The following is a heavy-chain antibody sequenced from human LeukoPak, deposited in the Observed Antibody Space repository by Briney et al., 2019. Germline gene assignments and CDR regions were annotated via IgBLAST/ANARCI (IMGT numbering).Heavy chain of an antibody. CDR1: GGSISSSSYY. D-gene: IGHD1-26*01. Sequence: SETLSLTCTVSGGSISSSSYYWGWIRQPPGKGLEWIGSIYYSGSTYYNPSLKSRVTISVDTSKNQFSLKLSSVTAADTAVYYCARSMGATRYLDYWGQGTLVTVSS. J-gene: IGHJ4*02. CDR3: ARSMGATRYLDY. CDR2: IYYSGST. V-gene: IGHV4-39*01.